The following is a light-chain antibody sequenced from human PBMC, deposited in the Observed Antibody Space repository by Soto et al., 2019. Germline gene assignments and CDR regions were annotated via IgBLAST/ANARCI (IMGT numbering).Light chain of an antibody. V-gene: IGKV3-20*01. Sequence: EIVLTQSPGTLSLSPGERATLSCMASQTLTTRFLAWYQQKPGQAPRLLIYGASSRATGIPDRCSGSGSGTEYTLTISRLEPEDFAVYSCQQYADLPYTFGQGTTLEIK. J-gene: IGKJ2*01. CDR3: QQYADLPYT. CDR1: QTLTTRF. CDR2: GAS.